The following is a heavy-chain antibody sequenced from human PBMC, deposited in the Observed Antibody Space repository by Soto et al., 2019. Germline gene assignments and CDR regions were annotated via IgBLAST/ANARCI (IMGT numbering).Heavy chain of an antibody. CDR2: IYPGDSDT. CDR3: ARFGYCSGGSCYNYYYYMDV. J-gene: IGHJ6*03. Sequence: GESLKISCKGSGYSFTSYWIGWVRQMPGKGLEWMGIIYPGDSDTRYSPSFQGQVTISADKSISTAYLQWSSLKASDTAMYYCARFGYCSGGSCYNYYYYMDVWGKGTTVTVSS. CDR1: GYSFTSYW. D-gene: IGHD2-15*01. V-gene: IGHV5-51*01.